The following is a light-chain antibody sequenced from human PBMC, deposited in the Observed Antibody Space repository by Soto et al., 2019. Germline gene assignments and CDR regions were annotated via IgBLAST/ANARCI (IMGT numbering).Light chain of an antibody. CDR3: AAWDDSLSGVV. CDR2: SNN. V-gene: IGLV1-44*01. Sequence: QSVLTQPPSASGTPGQRVTISCSGSSSNIGSYTVNWYQQLPGTAPKLLIYSNNQRPSGVPDRFSGSKSGTSASLAISGLQSEDQALYYCAAWDDSLSGVVFGGGTKLTV. CDR1: SSNIGSYT. J-gene: IGLJ2*01.